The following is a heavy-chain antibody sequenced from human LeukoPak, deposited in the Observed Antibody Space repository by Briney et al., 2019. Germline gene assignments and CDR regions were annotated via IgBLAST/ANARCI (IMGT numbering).Heavy chain of an antibody. J-gene: IGHJ4*02. V-gene: IGHV3-23*01. CDR3: AKVERGDYVWGSYRSDY. Sequence: GGSLRLSCAASGFTFSNYAMSWVRQAPGKGLEWVSSINGRGGSTYYADSVKGRFTISRDNSKNTLYLQMNSLRAEDTAVYYCAKVERGDYVWGSYRSDYWGQGTLVTVSS. CDR1: GFTFSNYA. D-gene: IGHD3-16*02. CDR2: INGRGGST.